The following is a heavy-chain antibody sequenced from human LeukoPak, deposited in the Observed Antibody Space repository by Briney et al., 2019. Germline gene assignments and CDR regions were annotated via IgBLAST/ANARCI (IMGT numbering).Heavy chain of an antibody. D-gene: IGHD3/OR15-3a*01. CDR3: ARQTGSGLFTLP. Sequence: SETLSLTCTVSGVSISSSNSYWGWIRQPPVKILEWIGSIYYTGNTYYNASLKSRVTISIDTSKNQISLRLTSVTATDTAMYYCARQTGSGLFTLPGGQGTLVTVSS. CDR1: GVSISSSNSY. J-gene: IGHJ4*02. CDR2: IYYTGNT. V-gene: IGHV4-39*01.